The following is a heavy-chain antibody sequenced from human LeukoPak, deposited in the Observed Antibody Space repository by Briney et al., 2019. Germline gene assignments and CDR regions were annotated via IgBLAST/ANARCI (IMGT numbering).Heavy chain of an antibody. CDR1: GGSISSYY. J-gene: IGHJ4*02. Sequence: SETLSLTCTVSGGSISSYYWSWIRQSPGKGLEWIGFIYYSGSTTYNPSLKSRVTISVDTSKNQFSLKLSSVTAADTAVYYCARDKKGTSCYDYWGQGTLVAVSS. CDR2: IYYSGST. D-gene: IGHD2-2*01. CDR3: ARDKKGTSCYDY. V-gene: IGHV4-59*01.